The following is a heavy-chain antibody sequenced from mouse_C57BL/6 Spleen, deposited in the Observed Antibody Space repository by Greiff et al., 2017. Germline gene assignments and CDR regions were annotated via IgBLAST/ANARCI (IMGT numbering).Heavy chain of an antibody. V-gene: IGHV1-81*01. CDR3: ARTVVDTRYAMDY. CDR2: IYPRSGNT. CDR1: GYTFTSYG. J-gene: IGHJ4*01. Sequence: VQLMESGAELARPGASVKLSCKASGYTFTSYGIRWVKQRTGQGLEWIGEIYPRSGNTYYNEKFKGKATLTADKSSSTAYMELRSLTSEDSAVYFCARTVVDTRYAMDYWGQGTSVTVSS. D-gene: IGHD1-1*01.